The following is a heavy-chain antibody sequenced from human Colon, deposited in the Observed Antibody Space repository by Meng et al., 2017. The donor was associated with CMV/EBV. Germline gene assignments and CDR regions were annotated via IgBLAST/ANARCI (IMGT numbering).Heavy chain of an antibody. J-gene: IGHJ4*02. Sequence: GGSLRLSCAASGFIFPTFAMSWVRRAPGLGLEWVAGISASGGYTYYADSVKGRFSISRDNTDNTLYLPMDSLRAEDTALYYCVKRPPILLFPPGTGESDYWGQGTLVTVSS. V-gene: IGHV3-23*01. D-gene: IGHD3-10*01. CDR2: ISASGGYT. CDR1: GFIFPTFA. CDR3: VKRPPILLFPPGTGESDY.